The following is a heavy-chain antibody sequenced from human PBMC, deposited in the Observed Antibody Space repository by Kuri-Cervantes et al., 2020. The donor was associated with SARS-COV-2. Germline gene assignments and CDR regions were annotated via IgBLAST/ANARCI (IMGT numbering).Heavy chain of an antibody. D-gene: IGHD1-1*01. Sequence: GESLMISCAASGLTLNSYTMNWVRQAPGKGLEWVSSISSSSSYIYYADSVKGRFTISRDNAKNSLYLQMNSLRAEDTAVYYCVRDGDHWNFDYWGQGTLVTVSS. V-gene: IGHV3-21*04. CDR1: GLTLNSYT. CDR3: VRDGDHWNFDY. J-gene: IGHJ4*02. CDR2: ISSSSSYI.